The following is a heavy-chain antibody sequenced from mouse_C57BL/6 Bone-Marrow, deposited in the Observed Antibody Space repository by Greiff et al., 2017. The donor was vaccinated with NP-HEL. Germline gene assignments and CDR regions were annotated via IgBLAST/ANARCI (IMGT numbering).Heavy chain of an antibody. J-gene: IGHJ2*01. D-gene: IGHD1-2*01. CDR2: IDPENGDT. CDR1: GFNIKDDY. V-gene: IGHV14-4*01. Sequence: EVQLQQSGAELVRPGASVKLSCTASGFNIKDDYMHWVKQRPEQGLEWIGWIDPENGDTAYASKFQGKATITADTSSNTAYLQLSSLTSEDTAVYYCTGRPYYFDYWGQGTTLTVSS. CDR3: TGRPYYFDY.